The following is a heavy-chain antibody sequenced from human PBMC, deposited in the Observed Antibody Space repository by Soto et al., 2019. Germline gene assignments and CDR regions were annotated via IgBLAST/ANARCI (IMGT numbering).Heavy chain of an antibody. J-gene: IGHJ4*02. D-gene: IGHD3-16*01. CDR3: ARDPYLGDDQH. CDR2: ISAYSGKT. CDR1: GYTFTTYG. V-gene: IGHV1-18*01. Sequence: ASVKVSCRTSGYTFTTYGISWVRQAPGQGLEWVGWISAYSGKTHYAQKFQGKVTMTTDTSTNTAYLELRSLRSDDTAVYYCARDPYLGDDQHWGQGTRVTVSS.